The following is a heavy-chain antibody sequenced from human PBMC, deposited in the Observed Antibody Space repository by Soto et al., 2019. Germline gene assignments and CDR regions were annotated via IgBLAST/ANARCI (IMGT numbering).Heavy chain of an antibody. J-gene: IGHJ4*02. CDR1: GFTFKAYA. V-gene: IGHV3-23*01. CDR2: ITATNGNT. D-gene: IGHD4-4*01. CDR3: AKDEGTSSTVFDY. Sequence: GGSLRLSCVASGFTFKAYAMGWVRQAPGKGLEWVSSITATNGNTYYADSVRGRFTISRDNSRNSLFLQMNGLRPEDSALYCCAKDEGTSSTVFDYWGQGTLVTVSS.